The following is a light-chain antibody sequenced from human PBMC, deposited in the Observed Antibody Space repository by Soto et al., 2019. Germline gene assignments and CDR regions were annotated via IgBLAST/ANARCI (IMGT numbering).Light chain of an antibody. CDR1: QSLTNDY. J-gene: IGKJ1*01. V-gene: IGKV3-20*01. Sequence: EIVLTQSPGTLSLSPGERATLSCRASQSLTNDYFAWYQQKPGRALRLLIDGASTRATGIPDRFSGSGSGTDFTLTISRLEPDDVAVYYRQQYEAVVTFGQGTKVDIK. CDR2: GAS. CDR3: QQYEAVVT.